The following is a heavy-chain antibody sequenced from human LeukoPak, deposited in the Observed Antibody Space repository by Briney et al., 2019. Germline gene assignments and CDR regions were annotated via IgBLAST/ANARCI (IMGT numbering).Heavy chain of an antibody. CDR1: GFTFSSYA. CDR2: ISGSGGST. D-gene: IGHD3-22*01. J-gene: IGHJ4*02. CDR3: ASSSPGDSSGWFDY. Sequence: GGSLRLSCAASGFTFSSYAMSRVRQAPGKGLEWVSAISGSGGSTYYADSVKGRFTISRDNSKNTLYLQMNSLRAEDTAVYYCASSSPGDSSGWFDYWGQGTLVTVSS. V-gene: IGHV3-23*01.